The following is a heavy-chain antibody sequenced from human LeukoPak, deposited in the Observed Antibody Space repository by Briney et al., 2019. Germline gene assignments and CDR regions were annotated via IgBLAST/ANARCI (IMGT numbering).Heavy chain of an antibody. CDR1: GFTFSTYW. CDR2: IKQDGSEK. J-gene: IGHJ4*02. CDR3: ARAQPIVVLPAALDN. V-gene: IGHV3-7*01. Sequence: PGGSLRLSCAASGFTFSTYWMSWVRQAPGKGLEWVANIKQDGSEKYYVDSVEGRISISRDNAKNSLYLQMNSLRAEDTAVYYCARAQPIVVLPAALDNWGQGTLVTVSS. D-gene: IGHD2-2*01.